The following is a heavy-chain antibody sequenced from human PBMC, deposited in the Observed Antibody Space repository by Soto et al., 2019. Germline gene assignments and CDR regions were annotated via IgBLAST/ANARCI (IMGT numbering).Heavy chain of an antibody. CDR2: ISHDGSNQ. J-gene: IGHJ4*02. CDR3: AKGSIEYSASVDN. Sequence: QVQLVESGGGVVQPGRSLRLSCAPSGFSFSDFGMHWVRQAPGKGLEWVAAISHDGSNQYYGDSVKGRFSISRDHSNNRLYLQMNNLKVEDSAIYFCAKGSIEYSASVDNWGQGTLVLVSS. CDR1: GFSFSDFG. V-gene: IGHV3-30*18. D-gene: IGHD4-4*01.